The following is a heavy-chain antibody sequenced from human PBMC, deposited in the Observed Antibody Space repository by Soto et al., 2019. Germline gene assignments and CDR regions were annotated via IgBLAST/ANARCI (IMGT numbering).Heavy chain of an antibody. V-gene: IGHV3-23*01. CDR1: GFTFSSYA. J-gene: IGHJ3*02. CDR3: AKCSGGSCYSPSHI. D-gene: IGHD2-15*01. Sequence: GGSLRLSCAASGFTFSSYAMSWVRQAPGKGLEWVSVISGSDDSTYYADSVKGRFTISRDNSKNTLFLQMNSLRAEDTAVYYCAKCSGGSCYSPSHILGRGTMVTVS. CDR2: ISGSDDST.